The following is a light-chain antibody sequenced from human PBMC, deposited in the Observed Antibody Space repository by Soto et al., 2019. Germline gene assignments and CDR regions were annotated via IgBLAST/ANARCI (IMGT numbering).Light chain of an antibody. CDR2: GVS. V-gene: IGLV2-14*01. J-gene: IGLJ2*01. CDR3: SSYTSTTLV. Sequence: QSALTQPASVSGSPGQSITISCTGTSSDVGGYNHVSWYQQHPGKAPKLMIYGVSNRPSGISNRVSGSKSGNTASLTISGLQAEDEADYYCSSYTSTTLVFGGGTKLTVL. CDR1: SSDVGGYNH.